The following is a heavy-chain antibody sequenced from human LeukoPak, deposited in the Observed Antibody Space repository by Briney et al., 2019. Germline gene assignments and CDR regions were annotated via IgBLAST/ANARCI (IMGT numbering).Heavy chain of an antibody. V-gene: IGHV4-39*01. J-gene: IGHJ5*02. CDR1: GGSISSSSYY. CDR3: ARQAVVVVAATPSSGCFDP. D-gene: IGHD2-15*01. CDR2: IYYSGST. Sequence: SETLSLTCTVSGGSISSSSYYWGWIRQPPGKGLEWIGSIYYSGSTYYNPSLKSRVTISVDASKNQFSLKLSSVTAADTAVYYCARQAVVVVAATPSSGCFDPWGQRTSVTVSS.